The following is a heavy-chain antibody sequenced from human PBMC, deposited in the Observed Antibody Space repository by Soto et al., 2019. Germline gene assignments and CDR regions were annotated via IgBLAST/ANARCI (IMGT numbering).Heavy chain of an antibody. CDR1: GGSFSGYY. CDR2: INHSGST. D-gene: IGHD3-10*01. Sequence: PSETLSLTCAVYGGSFSGYYWSWIRQPPGKGLEWIGEINHSGSTNYNPSLKSRVTISVDTSKNQFSLKLSSVTAADTAVYYCARAGRVWFGDRELAGNYYYSGMDVWGQGTTVTVS. CDR3: ARAGRVWFGDRELAGNYYYSGMDV. V-gene: IGHV4-34*01. J-gene: IGHJ6*02.